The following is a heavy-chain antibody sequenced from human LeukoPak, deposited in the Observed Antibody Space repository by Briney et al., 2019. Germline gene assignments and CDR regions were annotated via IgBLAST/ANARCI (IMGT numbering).Heavy chain of an antibody. CDR3: AITYSNYFEY. Sequence: KPSETLSLTCTVSGGSVSSSSYYWGWIRQPPGKGLEWIGSIYYGGSTYYNPSLKSRVTISVDTSKNQFSLKLSSVTAAGTAVYYCAITYSNYFEYWGQGTLVTVSS. J-gene: IGHJ4*02. D-gene: IGHD4-11*01. CDR2: IYYGGST. CDR1: GGSVSSSSYY. V-gene: IGHV4-39*01.